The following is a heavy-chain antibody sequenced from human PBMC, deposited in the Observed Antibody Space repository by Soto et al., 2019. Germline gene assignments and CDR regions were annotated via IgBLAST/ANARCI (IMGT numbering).Heavy chain of an antibody. D-gene: IGHD5-12*01. V-gene: IGHV4-4*02. J-gene: IGHJ4*02. CDR2: VSQSGRT. CDR1: SGSITSSNW. Sequence: QVQLQESGPGLVKPSGTLSLTCAVSSGSITSSNWWSWVRQPPGKGLEWIGEVSQSGRTNYIPSLKIPVTISVYKSRNQFSLRLNSVTAADTAVCYCARNLYGGYDFDFWGQGTLVTVSS. CDR3: ARNLYGGYDFDF.